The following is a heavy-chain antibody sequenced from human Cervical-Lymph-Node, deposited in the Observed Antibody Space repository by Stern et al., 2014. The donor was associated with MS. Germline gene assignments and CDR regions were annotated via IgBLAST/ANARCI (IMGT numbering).Heavy chain of an antibody. CDR3: ARGYDSSGFYTYFQH. CDR2: IWYDGSNK. V-gene: IGHV3-33*01. Sequence: VQLVESGGGVVQPGRSLRLSCAASGFTFSSYGMHWVRQAPGKGLEWVAVIWYDGSNKYYADSVKGRFTISRDNSKNTLYLQMNSLRAEDPAVYYCARGYDSSGFYTYFQHWGQGTLITVSS. D-gene: IGHD3-22*01. J-gene: IGHJ1*01. CDR1: GFTFSSYG.